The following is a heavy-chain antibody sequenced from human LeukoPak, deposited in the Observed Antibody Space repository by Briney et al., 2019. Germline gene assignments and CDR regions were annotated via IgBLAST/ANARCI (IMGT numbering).Heavy chain of an antibody. D-gene: IGHD6-19*01. CDR2: MNPNSGNT. Sequence: ASVNVSFKSSGYTFTSYDINWVRQATGQGRDWMGWMNPNSGNTGYAQKFQGRVTMTRNTSISTAYMELSSLRSEDTAVYYCARGKRAVAGFYYYYYMDVWGKGTTVTISS. CDR3: ARGKRAVAGFYYYYYMDV. CDR1: GYTFTSYD. J-gene: IGHJ6*03. V-gene: IGHV1-8*01.